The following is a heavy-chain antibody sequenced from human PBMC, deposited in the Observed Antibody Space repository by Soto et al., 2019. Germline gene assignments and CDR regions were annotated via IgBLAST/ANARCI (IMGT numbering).Heavy chain of an antibody. CDR2: ISHASDYI. CDR1: GFTFSSYG. Sequence: GGSLRLSCAASGFTFSSYGMNWVRQAPGKGLEWLSSISHASDYIHYADSVKGRFTISRDNAKNSLYLQMNNLRAEDSAIYYCARPFSGYVFYFDYWGQGTLVTVSS. D-gene: IGHD5-12*01. J-gene: IGHJ4*02. CDR3: ARPFSGYVFYFDY. V-gene: IGHV3-21*06.